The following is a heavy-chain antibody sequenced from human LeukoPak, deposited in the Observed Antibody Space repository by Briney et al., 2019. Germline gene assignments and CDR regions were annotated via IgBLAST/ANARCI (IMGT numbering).Heavy chain of an antibody. CDR1: GFTFSSYG. J-gene: IGHJ5*02. CDR3: AKVRLGGMNWFDP. CDR2: ISYDGSNK. V-gene: IGHV3-30*18. D-gene: IGHD6-13*01. Sequence: PGRSLRLSCAASGFTFSSYGMHWVRQAPGKGLEWVAVISYDGSNKYYADSVKGRFTISRDNSKNTLYLQMNSLRAEDTAVYYCAKVRLGGMNWFDPWGQGTLVTVSS.